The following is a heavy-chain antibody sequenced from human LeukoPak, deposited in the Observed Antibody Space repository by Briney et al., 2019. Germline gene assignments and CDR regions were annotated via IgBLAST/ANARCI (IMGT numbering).Heavy chain of an antibody. J-gene: IGHJ4*02. V-gene: IGHV3-23*01. CDR3: AKDMFSGYSGNYFDY. D-gene: IGHD3-22*01. Sequence: PGGSLRLSCAASGFTFSSYAMSWVRHAPGKGLEWVSGISGNGGTTYYADSVKGRFTISRDNSKNTLYLQMNGLRAEDTAVYYCAKDMFSGYSGNYFDYWGQGTLVTVSS. CDR1: GFTFSSYA. CDR2: ISGNGGTT.